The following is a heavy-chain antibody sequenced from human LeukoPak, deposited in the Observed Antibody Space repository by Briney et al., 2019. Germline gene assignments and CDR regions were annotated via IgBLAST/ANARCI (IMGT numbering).Heavy chain of an antibody. J-gene: IGHJ4*02. D-gene: IGHD6-13*01. CDR3: ARGSELAAAGTGYYFDY. CDR2: INHSGST. Sequence: PSETPSLTCAVYGGSFSGYYWSWIRQPPGKGLEWIGEINHSGSTNYNPSLKSRVTLSVDTSKNQFSLKLSSVTAADTAVYYCARGSELAAAGTGYYFDYWGQGTLVTVSS. V-gene: IGHV4-34*01. CDR1: GGSFSGYY.